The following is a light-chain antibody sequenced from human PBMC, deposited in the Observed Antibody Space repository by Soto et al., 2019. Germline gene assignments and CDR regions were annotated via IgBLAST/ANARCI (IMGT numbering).Light chain of an antibody. CDR2: HGS. V-gene: IGKV3D-15*01. CDR1: QTISRNY. J-gene: IGKJ5*01. Sequence: IVLTQSPGTLSLSPGERVTLSCRASQTISRNYLAWYQQKPGLAPRLIMYHGSRRAAGTPDRFSGSGSGTEFTLTISSLQSEDFAVYYCQQYNDWPPTFGQGTRLEIK. CDR3: QQYNDWPPT.